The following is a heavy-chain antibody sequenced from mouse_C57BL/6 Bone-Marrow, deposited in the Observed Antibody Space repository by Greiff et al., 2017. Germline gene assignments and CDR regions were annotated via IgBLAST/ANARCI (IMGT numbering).Heavy chain of an antibody. Sequence: EVMLVESGGGLVKPGGSLKLSCAASGFTFSSYTMSWVRQTPEKRLEWVATISGGGGNTYYPDSVKGRFTISRDNAKNTLYLQMSSLRSEDTALYYCARHPYYGSSYYAMDYWGQGTSVTVSS. D-gene: IGHD1-1*01. CDR2: ISGGGGNT. CDR3: ARHPYYGSSYYAMDY. J-gene: IGHJ4*01. V-gene: IGHV5-9*01. CDR1: GFTFSSYT.